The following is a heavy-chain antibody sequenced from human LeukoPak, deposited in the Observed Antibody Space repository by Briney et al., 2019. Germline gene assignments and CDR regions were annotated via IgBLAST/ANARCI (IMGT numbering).Heavy chain of an antibody. V-gene: IGHV1-69*02. D-gene: IGHD2-2*01. J-gene: IGHJ4*02. CDR1: GGTFSSYT. CDR3: ARGYCSSTSCSLPFIL. CDR2: IVPILGIA. Sequence: GASVKVSCKASGGTFSSYTISWVRQAPGQGVEWMGRIVPILGIANYAQKFQGRVTITADKSTSTAYMELSSLRSEDTAVYYCARGYCSSTSCSLPFILWGQGTLVTVSS.